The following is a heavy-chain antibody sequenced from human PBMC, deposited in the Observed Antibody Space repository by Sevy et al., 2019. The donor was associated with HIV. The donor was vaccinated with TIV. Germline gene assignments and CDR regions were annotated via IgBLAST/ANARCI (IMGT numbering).Heavy chain of an antibody. CDR2: IKQDESEK. CDR1: GFTVGTYW. CDR3: ARDLMVRTGMSYYGMDV. Sequence: GGSLRLSCAASGFTVGTYWMSWVRQAPGKGLQWVASIKQDESEKNYVDSVKGRFTISRDNAKNYLALQMNSLRAEDTAVYYCARDLMVRTGMSYYGMDVWGQGTTVTVSS. V-gene: IGHV3-7*01. J-gene: IGHJ6*02. D-gene: IGHD3-9*01.